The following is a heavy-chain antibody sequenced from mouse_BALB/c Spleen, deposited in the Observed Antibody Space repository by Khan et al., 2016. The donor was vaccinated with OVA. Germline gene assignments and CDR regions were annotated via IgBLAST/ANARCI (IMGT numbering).Heavy chain of an antibody. Sequence: VQLKQSGAELVKPGASVKLSCTASGFNIKDTYIHWVKQRPEQGLEWIGRIDPANVNTKYDPKFQGKATITADTSSNTAYLQRSSLTSEDTAVYYCARWDGPFAYWGQGTLVTVSA. CDR3: ARWDGPFAY. V-gene: IGHV14-3*02. CDR2: IDPANVNT. J-gene: IGHJ3*01. D-gene: IGHD2-3*01. CDR1: GFNIKDTY.